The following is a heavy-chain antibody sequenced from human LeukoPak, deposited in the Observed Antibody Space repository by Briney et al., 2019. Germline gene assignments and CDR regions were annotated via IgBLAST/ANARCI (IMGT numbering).Heavy chain of an antibody. J-gene: IGHJ4*02. V-gene: IGHV1-2*02. CDR2: INPNSGGT. CDR1: GYTFTGYY. D-gene: IGHD6-13*01. Sequence: ASVKVSCKASGYTFTGYYIHWVRQAPGQGLEWMGWINPNSGGTNYAQKFQGRVTMTRDTSISTAYMELSRLRSDDTAVYYCARGAMYSSSWLVWGQGTLVTVSS. CDR3: ARGAMYSSSWLV.